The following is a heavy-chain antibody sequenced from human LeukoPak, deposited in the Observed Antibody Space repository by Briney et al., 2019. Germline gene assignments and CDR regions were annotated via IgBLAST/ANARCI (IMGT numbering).Heavy chain of an antibody. V-gene: IGHV3-64*01. J-gene: IGHJ4*02. Sequence: PGGSLRLSCAASGFTFSTYSMHWVRQAPGKGLEYVSAITGNGVGTFYANSVKGRFTISRDNSKNTLYLQMGSLRAEDMAVYYCAKIRVGATMKFDYWGQGTLVTVSS. CDR2: ITGNGVGT. CDR3: AKIRVGATMKFDY. CDR1: GFTFSTYS. D-gene: IGHD1-26*01.